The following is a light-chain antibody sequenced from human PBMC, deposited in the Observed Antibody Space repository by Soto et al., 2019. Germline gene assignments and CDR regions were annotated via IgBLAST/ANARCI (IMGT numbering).Light chain of an antibody. J-gene: IGKJ1*01. Sequence: DIKMTQSPSTLSASVGDRVTITCRASQSISSSLAWYLQKPGKAPKLLIYDASNLESGVPTIFSGSGSGTEFTLTISSMPPDNFATCYCQQYSTYSTFCQGTKVDI. V-gene: IGKV1-5*01. CDR1: QSISSS. CDR2: DAS. CDR3: QQYSTYST.